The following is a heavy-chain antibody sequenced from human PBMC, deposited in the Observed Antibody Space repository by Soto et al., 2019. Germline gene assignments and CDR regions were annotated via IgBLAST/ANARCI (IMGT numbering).Heavy chain of an antibody. J-gene: IGHJ6*02. D-gene: IGHD2-15*01. CDR3: AKDHVVAAPLNYYYYYGMDV. CDR1: GFTFSSYG. CDR2: ISYDGSNK. Sequence: PGGSLRLSCAASGFTFSSYGMHWVRPAPGKGLEWVAVISYDGSNKYYADSVKGRFTISRDNSKNTLYLQMNSLRAEDTAVYYCAKDHVVAAPLNYYYYYGMDVWGPGLTVTGPS. V-gene: IGHV3-30*18.